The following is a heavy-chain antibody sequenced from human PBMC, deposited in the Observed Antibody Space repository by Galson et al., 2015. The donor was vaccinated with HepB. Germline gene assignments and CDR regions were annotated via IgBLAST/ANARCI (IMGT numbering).Heavy chain of an antibody. J-gene: IGHJ4*02. CDR1: GFTFSNYA. D-gene: IGHD2-15*01. Sequence: SLRLSCAASGFTFSNYALNWVRQGPGKRLGWVAAISGSGATTYYAESVKGRFTISRDNSKNTLHLEMNSLRADDTAVYYCAKANYPGYCSGERSGNCFPLYNFDCWGKGTLVTVSS. CDR2: ISGSGATT. V-gene: IGHV3-23*01. CDR3: AKANYPGYCSGERSGNCFPLYNFDC.